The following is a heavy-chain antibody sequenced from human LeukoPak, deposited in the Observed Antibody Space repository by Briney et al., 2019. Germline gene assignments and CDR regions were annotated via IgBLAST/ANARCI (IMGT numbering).Heavy chain of an antibody. CDR1: GGSFSGYY. V-gene: IGHV4-34*01. D-gene: IGHD3-10*01. CDR3: ARGRGGYYGSGSLYYYYYMDV. Sequence: SETLSLTCAVYGGSFSGYYWSWIRQPPGKGLEWIREINHSGSTNYNPSLKSRVTISVDTSKNQFSLKLSSVTAADTAVFYCARGRGGYYGSGSLYYYYYMDVWGKGTTVTVSS. CDR2: INHSGST. J-gene: IGHJ6*03.